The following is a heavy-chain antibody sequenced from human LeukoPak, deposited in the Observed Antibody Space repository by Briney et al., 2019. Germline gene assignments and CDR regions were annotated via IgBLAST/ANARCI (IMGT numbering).Heavy chain of an antibody. CDR1: GGSISSGSYY. Sequence: PSETLSPTCTVSGGSISSGSYYWSWIRLPAGKGLEWIGRIYTSGSTNYNPSLKSRVTISVDTSKNQFSLKLSSVTAADTAVYYCARTTDYYDSSGYRGCFDIWGQGTMVTVSS. J-gene: IGHJ3*02. CDR3: ARTTDYYDSSGYRGCFDI. D-gene: IGHD3-22*01. CDR2: IYTSGST. V-gene: IGHV4-61*02.